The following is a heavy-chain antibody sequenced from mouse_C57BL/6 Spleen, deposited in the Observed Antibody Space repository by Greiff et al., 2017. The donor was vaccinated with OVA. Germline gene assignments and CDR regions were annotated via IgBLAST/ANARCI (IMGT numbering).Heavy chain of an antibody. V-gene: IGHV1-82*01. J-gene: IGHJ2*01. CDR2: IYPGDGDT. D-gene: IGHD4-1*01. Sequence: QVQLKESGPELVKPGASVKISCKASGYAFSSSWMNWVKQRPGKGLEWIGRIYPGDGDTNYNGKFKGKATLTADKSSSTAYMQLSSLTSEDSAVYFCARGLTGRKDYFDYWGQGTTLTVSS. CDR1: GYAFSSSW. CDR3: ARGLTGRKDYFDY.